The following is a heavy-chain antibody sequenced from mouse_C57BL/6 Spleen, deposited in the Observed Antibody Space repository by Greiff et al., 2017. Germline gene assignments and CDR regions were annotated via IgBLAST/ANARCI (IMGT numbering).Heavy chain of an antibody. J-gene: IGHJ4*01. Sequence: QVQLQQPGAELVRPGSSVKLSCKASGYTFTSYWMHWVKQRPIQGLEWIGNIDPSDSETHYNQKFKDKATLTVDKSSSTAYMQLSSLTSEDSAVYYCAREGFTTVVAKDAMDYWGQGTSVTVSS. V-gene: IGHV1-52*01. CDR3: AREGFTTVVAKDAMDY. CDR1: GYTFTSYW. CDR2: IDPSDSET. D-gene: IGHD1-1*01.